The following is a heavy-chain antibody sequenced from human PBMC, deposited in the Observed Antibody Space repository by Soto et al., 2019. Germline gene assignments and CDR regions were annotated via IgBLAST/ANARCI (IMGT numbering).Heavy chain of an antibody. V-gene: IGHV1-69*02. CDR1: GGTFRTYS. CDR3: ARGPVVVVPDDMFTRHNWFDP. D-gene: IGHD2-2*01. CDR2: IIPILDMA. Sequence: QVQLVQSGAEVKKPGSSVKVSCKASGGTFRTYSITWVRQAPGQGLEWMGKIIPILDMANYAQKFQGRVTITAGKSTRIAYMELNSLSSEDPAVYYCARGPVVVVPDDMFTRHNWFDPWGQGTRVTVSS. J-gene: IGHJ5*02.